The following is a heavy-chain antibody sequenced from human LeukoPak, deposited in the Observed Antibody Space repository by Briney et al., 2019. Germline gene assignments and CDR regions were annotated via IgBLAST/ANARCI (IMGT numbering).Heavy chain of an antibody. Sequence: GGSLRLSCAASGFTFSSYAMSWVRQAPGKGLEWVSGITGRGENIYYAGSVKGRFTISRDNSKNTLYLQMNSLRAEDTAVYYCAKIGANVGFWGQGTLVTVSS. CDR3: AKIGANVGF. CDR1: GFTFSSYA. V-gene: IGHV3-23*01. D-gene: IGHD4/OR15-4a*01. J-gene: IGHJ4*02. CDR2: ITGRGENI.